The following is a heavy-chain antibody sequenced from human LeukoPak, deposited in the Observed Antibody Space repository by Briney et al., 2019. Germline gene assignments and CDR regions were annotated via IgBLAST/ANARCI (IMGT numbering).Heavy chain of an antibody. Sequence: ASVKVSCKASGYSFTSNYIHWVRQAPGKGLEWMGGFDPEDGETIYAQKFQGRVTMTEDTSTDTAYMELSSLRSEDTAVYYYATVKLGYCSSTSCYLGYWGQGTLVTVSS. V-gene: IGHV1-24*01. CDR2: FDPEDGET. CDR3: ATVKLGYCSSTSCYLGY. CDR1: GYSFTSNY. D-gene: IGHD2-2*01. J-gene: IGHJ4*02.